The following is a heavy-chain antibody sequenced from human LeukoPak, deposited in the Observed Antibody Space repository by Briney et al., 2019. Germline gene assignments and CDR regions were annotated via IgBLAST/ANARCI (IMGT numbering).Heavy chain of an antibody. D-gene: IGHD3-22*01. Sequence: GASVKVSCKASAYTFTDYYMHWVRQAPGQGLEWMGWINPNSGGTNYAQKFQGRVTMTRDTSISTAYMELSRLRSEDTAVYYCASAEPYYYDSSGYMQSRDPTQNWFDPWGQGTLVTVSS. CDR1: AYTFTDYY. J-gene: IGHJ5*02. CDR3: ASAEPYYYDSSGYMQSRDPTQNWFDP. V-gene: IGHV1-2*02. CDR2: INPNSGGT.